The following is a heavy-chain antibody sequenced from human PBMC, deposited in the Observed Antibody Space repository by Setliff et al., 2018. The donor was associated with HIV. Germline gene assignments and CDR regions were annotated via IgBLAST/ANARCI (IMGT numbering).Heavy chain of an antibody. CDR2: IDSSGTT. Sequence: SETLSLTCTISGGSFGVYRWSWIRQSAGRGLEWIGRIDSSGTTDYKPSLKGRVAISVDTSRNQFSLRVTSVTAADTAVNFCARDRHSSGLGSYGPWGPGILVTVS. V-gene: IGHV4-4*07. D-gene: IGHD3-10*01. J-gene: IGHJ5*02. CDR1: GGSFGVYR. CDR3: ARDRHSSGLGSYGP.